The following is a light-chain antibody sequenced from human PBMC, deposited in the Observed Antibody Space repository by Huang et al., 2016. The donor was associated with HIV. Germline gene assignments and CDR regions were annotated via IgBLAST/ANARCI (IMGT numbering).Light chain of an antibody. CDR3: QQRSNWPRT. CDR1: QSVSSY. Sequence: EIVLTQSPATLSLSPGERATLSCRASQSVSSYLAWYQQKPGQAPRLLIYDASKRATGTPARFIGSGSGTDFTLTISSLEPEDFAVYYCQQRSNWPRTFGQGTKLEIK. J-gene: IGKJ2*01. V-gene: IGKV3-11*01. CDR2: DAS.